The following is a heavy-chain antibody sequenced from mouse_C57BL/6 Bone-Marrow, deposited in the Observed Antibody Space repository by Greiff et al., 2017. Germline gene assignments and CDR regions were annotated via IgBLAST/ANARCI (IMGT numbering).Heavy chain of an antibody. CDR1: GYTFTDYY. CDR3: ARLTYYVEFDY. D-gene: IGHD1-1*01. J-gene: IGHJ2*01. CDR2: INPYNGGT. V-gene: IGHV1-19*01. Sequence: VQLQQSGPVLVKPGASVKMSCKASGYTFTDYYMNWVKQRHGTSLEWIGVINPYNGGTSYNQQFKGKATLTVDTSSSTAYMELTSLTSEDSAVYCCARLTYYVEFDYWGKGTTLTVSS.